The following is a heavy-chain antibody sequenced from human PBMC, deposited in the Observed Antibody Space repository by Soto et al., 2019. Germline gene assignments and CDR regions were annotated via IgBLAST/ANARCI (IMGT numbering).Heavy chain of an antibody. V-gene: IGHV4-59*01. D-gene: IGHD1-26*01. CDR2: IYYSGST. Sequence: SETLSLTCTVSGGSISSYYWSWIRQPPGKGLEWIGYIYYSGSTNYNPSLKSRVTISVDTSKNQFSLKLSSVTAADTAVYYCACSHSGSYGDFDYWGQGTLVTVSS. CDR1: GGSISSYY. J-gene: IGHJ4*02. CDR3: ACSHSGSYGDFDY.